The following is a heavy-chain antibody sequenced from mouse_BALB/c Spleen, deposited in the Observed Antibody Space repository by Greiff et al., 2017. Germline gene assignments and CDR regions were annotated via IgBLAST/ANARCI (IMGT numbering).Heavy chain of an antibody. CDR3: ARRSFTTALDY. V-gene: IGHV5-9-3*01. J-gene: IGHJ2*01. CDR1: GFTFSSYA. D-gene: IGHD1-2*01. Sequence: EVKLMESGGGLVKPGGSLKLSCAASGFTFSSYAMSWVRQTPEKRLEWVATISSGGSYTYYPDSVKGRFTISRDNAKNTLYLQMSSLRSEDTAMYYCARRSFTTALDYWGQGTTLTVSS. CDR2: ISSGGSYT.